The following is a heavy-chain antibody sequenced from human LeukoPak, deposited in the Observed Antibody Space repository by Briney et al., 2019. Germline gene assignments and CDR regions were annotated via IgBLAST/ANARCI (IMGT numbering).Heavy chain of an antibody. D-gene: IGHD3-16*01. CDR3: AREAGGHDAFDI. CDR2: IIPIFGTA. V-gene: IGHV1-69*13. CDR1: GYTFTSYG. Sequence: EASVKVPCKASGYTFTSYGISWVRQAPGQGLEWMGGIIPIFGTANYAQKFQGRVTITADESTSTAYMELSSLRSEDTAVYYCAREAGGHDAFDIWGQGTMVTVSS. J-gene: IGHJ3*02.